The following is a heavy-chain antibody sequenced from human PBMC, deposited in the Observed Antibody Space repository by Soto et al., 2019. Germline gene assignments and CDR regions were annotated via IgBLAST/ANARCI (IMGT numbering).Heavy chain of an antibody. CDR2: ISASVGST. CDR1: GFTFRSYA. CDR3: ATSDAVDYGDYVDAFDI. Sequence: SLRLSYAASGFTFRSYAMRWVLQAPGKGLEWVSAISASVGSTYYADSVKCLFTISRDNSKNTLYLQMNSLRAEDMAVYYCATSDAVDYGDYVDAFDIWGQGTMVTVSS. J-gene: IGHJ3*02. V-gene: IGHV3-23*01. D-gene: IGHD4-17*01.